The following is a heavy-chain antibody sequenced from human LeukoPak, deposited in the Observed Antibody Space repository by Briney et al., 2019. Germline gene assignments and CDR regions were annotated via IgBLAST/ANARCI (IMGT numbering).Heavy chain of an antibody. V-gene: IGHV1-18*01. D-gene: IGHD3-3*01. CDR3: ARDSRRRITIFGVVIIPRAFDI. J-gene: IGHJ3*02. Sequence: ASVKVSCKASGYTFTSYGISWVRQAPGQGLEWMGWISAYNGNTNYAQKLQGRVTMTRDTSTSTVYMELSSLRSEDTAVYYCARDSRRRITIFGVVIIPRAFDIWGQGTMVTVSS. CDR1: GYTFTSYG. CDR2: ISAYNGNT.